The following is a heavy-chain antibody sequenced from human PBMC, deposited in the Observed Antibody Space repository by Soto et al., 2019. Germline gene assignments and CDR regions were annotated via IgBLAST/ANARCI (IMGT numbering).Heavy chain of an antibody. J-gene: IGHJ6*02. CDR1: GFTFRDYY. V-gene: IGHV3-11*05. Sequence: QVQLVESGGGLVRPGGSLRLSCEASGFTFRDYYMTWFRQAPGKGLEWLSYIDSSTKYTNYADSVKGRFTISRDNAKNSLYLQMNSLRAADTTVYYCAREYYYTKDVLGQGTMVTVSS. CDR3: AREYYYTKDV. CDR2: IDSSTKYT.